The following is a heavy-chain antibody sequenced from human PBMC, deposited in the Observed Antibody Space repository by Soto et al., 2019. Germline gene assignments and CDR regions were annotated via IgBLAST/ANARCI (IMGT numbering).Heavy chain of an antibody. J-gene: IGHJ5*02. D-gene: IGHD6-13*01. Sequence: SETLSLTCAVSGDSINNSHWWSWVRQTPGKGLEWIGETYHSGTTNYNPSLKTRVTISIDKSKNQFSLKVNSVTAADTAVYYCAREVNSSPARGPNWFDPWGQGTLVTVSS. CDR1: GDSINNSHW. CDR2: TYHSGTT. CDR3: AREVNSSPARGPNWFDP. V-gene: IGHV4-4*02.